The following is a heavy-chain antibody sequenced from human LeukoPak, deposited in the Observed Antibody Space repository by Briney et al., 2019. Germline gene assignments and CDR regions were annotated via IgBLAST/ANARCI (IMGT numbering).Heavy chain of an antibody. V-gene: IGHV4-34*01. J-gene: IGHJ4*02. CDR3: AREGIRRDGYRRVDY. CDR1: GGSFSGYS. D-gene: IGHD5-24*01. Sequence: SETLSLTCAVYGGSFSGYSWSWIRQPPGKGLEWIGEVNHSGSTNYSPSLKSRVTISVDTSKNQFSLKLRSVTAADTAMYYCAREGIRRDGYRRVDYWGQGTLVTVSS. CDR2: VNHSGST.